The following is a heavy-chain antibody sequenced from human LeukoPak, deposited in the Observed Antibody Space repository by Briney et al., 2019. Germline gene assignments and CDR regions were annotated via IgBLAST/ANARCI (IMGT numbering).Heavy chain of an antibody. D-gene: IGHD3-10*01. CDR3: ARDLRFANYYGSGSTPRVDWFDP. V-gene: IGHV1-2*02. CDR1: GYTFTGYY. J-gene: IGHJ5*02. CDR2: INPNSGGT. Sequence: ASVKVSCKASGYTFTGYYMHWVRQAPGQGLEWMGWINPNSGGTNYAQKFQGRVTMTRDTSISTACMELSRLRSDDTAVYYCARDLRFANYYGSGSTPRVDWFDPWGQGTLVTVSS.